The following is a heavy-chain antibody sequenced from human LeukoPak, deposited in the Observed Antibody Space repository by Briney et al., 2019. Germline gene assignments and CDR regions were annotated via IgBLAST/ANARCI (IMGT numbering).Heavy chain of an antibody. CDR2: VSSDGATT. CDR1: GFTLSNYW. V-gene: IGHV3-74*01. D-gene: IGHD2-15*01. J-gene: IGHJ4*02. Sequence: GGSLRLSCAGSGFTLSNYWIHWVRQAPGKGLVWVSLVSSDGATTTYADSVRGRFTISRDNVKSTVYLQMSSLRAEDTAVYYCARAVGGLLDYWGQGTLVTVSS. CDR3: ARAVGGLLDY.